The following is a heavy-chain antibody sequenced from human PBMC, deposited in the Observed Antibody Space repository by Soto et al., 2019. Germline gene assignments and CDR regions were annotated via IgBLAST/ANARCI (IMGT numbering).Heavy chain of an antibody. D-gene: IGHD2-2*01. CDR3: ARVVPGAEAWFGP. Sequence: ASGKVSCKTSGYTFSNYGITWVRQAPGQPLEWLGWISLYSDGTNYAQKFQGRVSMTTDTSTTTAYMELRSLRSDDTAVYYCARVVPGAEAWFGPWGQGTLVTVSS. V-gene: IGHV1-18*01. J-gene: IGHJ5*02. CDR2: ISLYSDGT. CDR1: GYTFSNYG.